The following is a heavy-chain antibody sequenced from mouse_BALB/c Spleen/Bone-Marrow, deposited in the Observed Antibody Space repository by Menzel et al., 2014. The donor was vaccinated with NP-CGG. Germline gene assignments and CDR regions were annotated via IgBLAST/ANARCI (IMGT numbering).Heavy chain of an antibody. Sequence: VHVKQSGPELVKPGASMKISCKASGYSLTGYSMNWVKQSHGKNLEWIGLINTYNGGTNYNQKFKGKATLTVDKSSSTAYMEFLSLTSEDSAVYYCARSGTGGNYAMDYWGQGTSVTVSS. CDR2: INTYNGGT. CDR1: GYSLTGYS. V-gene: IGHV1-18*01. J-gene: IGHJ4*01. D-gene: IGHD4-1*01. CDR3: ARSGTGGNYAMDY.